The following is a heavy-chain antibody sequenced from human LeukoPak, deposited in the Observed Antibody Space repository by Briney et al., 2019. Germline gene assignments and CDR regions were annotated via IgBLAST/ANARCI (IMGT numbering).Heavy chain of an antibody. CDR3: ARDRARIQLWPFDL. CDR2: IYTSGST. V-gene: IGHV4-61*02. J-gene: IGHJ2*01. CDR1: GGSISSGSYY. Sequence: SETLSLTCTVSGGSISSGSYYWSWIRQPAGKGLEWIGRIYTSGSTNYNPSLKSRVTISVDTSKNQFPLKLSSVTAADTAVYYCARDRARIQLWPFDLWGRGTLVTVSS. D-gene: IGHD5-18*01.